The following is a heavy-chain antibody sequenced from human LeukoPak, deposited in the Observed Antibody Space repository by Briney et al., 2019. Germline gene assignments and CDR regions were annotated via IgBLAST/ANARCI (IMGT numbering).Heavy chain of an antibody. V-gene: IGHV5-51*01. CDR3: ARHGVRGYTYGYFDY. CDR1: GYSFTSYW. D-gene: IGHD5-18*01. J-gene: IGHJ4*02. CDR2: IYPGDSDT. Sequence: GESLKISCKGSGYSFTSYWIGWVRQMPGKVLEWMGIIYPGDSDTRYSPSFQGQVTISADKSISTAYLQWSSLKASDTAMYYCARHGVRGYTYGYFDYWGQGTLVTVSS.